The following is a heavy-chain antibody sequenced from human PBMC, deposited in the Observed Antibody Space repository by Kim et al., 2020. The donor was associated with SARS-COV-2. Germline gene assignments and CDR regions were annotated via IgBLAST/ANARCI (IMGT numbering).Heavy chain of an antibody. CDR1: GGSISSGGKF. J-gene: IGHJ4*02. D-gene: IGHD2-2*01. CDR3: ARGQPLDY. CDR2: ISYSGNS. V-gene: IGHV4-31*03. Sequence: SETLSLTCSVSGGSISSGGKFWTWIRQHPAKGLEWIGYISYSGNSHYSPSLRSRVSISLQTSENQFSLELTSVTAADTAVYYCARGQPLDYWGQGILVIV.